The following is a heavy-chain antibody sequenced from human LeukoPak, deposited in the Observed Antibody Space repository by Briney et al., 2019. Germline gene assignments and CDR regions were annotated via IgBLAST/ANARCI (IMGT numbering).Heavy chain of an antibody. D-gene: IGHD4-11*01. CDR3: ARGGFMTTVTRFDV. CDR1: GGSFPSYH. CDR2: IYYSGST. Sequence: SETLSLTCTVSGGSFPSYHGRWIRQPPGKGLEWIGYIYYSGSTNYNPSLKSRVTISVDTSKNQFSLKLSSVTAADTAVYYYARGGFMTTVTRFDVWGQGTTVTVSS. J-gene: IGHJ6*02. V-gene: IGHV4-59*01.